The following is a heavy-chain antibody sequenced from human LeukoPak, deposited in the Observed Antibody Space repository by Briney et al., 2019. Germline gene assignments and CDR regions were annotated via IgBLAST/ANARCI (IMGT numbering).Heavy chain of an antibody. D-gene: IGHD2/OR15-2a*01. CDR2: ISAYNGNT. J-gene: IGHJ6*03. CDR3: ARVPESDYYYYYMDV. CDR1: GYTCTSYG. V-gene: IGHV1-18*01. Sequence: ASVKVSCKASGYTCTSYGISWVRQAPGQGLEWMGWISAYNGNTNYAQKLQGRVTMTTDTSTSTAYMELRSLRSDDTAVYYRARVPESDYYYYYMDVWGKGTTVTVSS.